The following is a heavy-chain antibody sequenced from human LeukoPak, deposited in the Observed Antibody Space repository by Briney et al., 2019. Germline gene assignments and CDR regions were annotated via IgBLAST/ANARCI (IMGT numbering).Heavy chain of an antibody. CDR2: ITNSGNSK. CDR1: EFTFSSYS. Sequence: GGSLRLSCAASEFTFSSYSMNWIRQAPGKGLEWVSYITNSGNSKSYADSVKGRFTISRDNAKNSLYLQMNSLRAEDTAVYYCARGYYGMDVWGQGTTVTVSS. CDR3: ARGYYGMDV. V-gene: IGHV3-48*04. J-gene: IGHJ6*02.